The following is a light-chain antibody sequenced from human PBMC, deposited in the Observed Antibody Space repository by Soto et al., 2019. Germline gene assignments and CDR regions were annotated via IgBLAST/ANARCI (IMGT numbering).Light chain of an antibody. J-gene: IGKJ4*01. V-gene: IGKV3-20*01. CDR3: QQYGSSPT. CDR2: ATS. Sequence: PGTVSLSPGESATLSCRASQSISRSDLAWYQHRPGQSPRLLIYATSSRATGIPDRFTGGGAGTGFTLTISRLEPEDSAVYYCQQYGSSPTFGGGTKVEIK. CDR1: QSISRSD.